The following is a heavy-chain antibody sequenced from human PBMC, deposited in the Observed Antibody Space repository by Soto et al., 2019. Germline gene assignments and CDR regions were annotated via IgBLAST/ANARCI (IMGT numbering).Heavy chain of an antibody. CDR1: GFTFSSHD. CDR3: ARGGIWGVSWNWFDT. J-gene: IGHJ5*02. Sequence: EVQLVESGGGLVQPAGSLRLSCAASGFTFSSHDMHWVRQVTGKGLEWVSGIDSAGDAKYPASVKGRFTISRENAKNSLHLQMNSLRAGDTAVYYCARGGIWGVSWNWFDTWGQGTLVTVSS. D-gene: IGHD3-10*01. V-gene: IGHV3-13*01. CDR2: IDSAGDA.